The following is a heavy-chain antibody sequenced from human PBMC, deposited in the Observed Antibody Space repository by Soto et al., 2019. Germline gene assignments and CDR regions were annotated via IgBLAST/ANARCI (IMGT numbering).Heavy chain of an antibody. CDR3: ARDRGTEYYYYYMDV. CDR2: IKQDGSEK. CDR1: GFTFSSYW. J-gene: IGHJ6*03. D-gene: IGHD3-10*01. Sequence: GGSLRLSCAASGFTFSSYWMSWVRQAPGKGLEWVANIKQDGSEKYYVDSVKGRFTISRDNAKNSLYLQMNSLRAEDTAVYYCARDRGTEYYYYYMDVWGKGTTVTVSS. V-gene: IGHV3-7*01.